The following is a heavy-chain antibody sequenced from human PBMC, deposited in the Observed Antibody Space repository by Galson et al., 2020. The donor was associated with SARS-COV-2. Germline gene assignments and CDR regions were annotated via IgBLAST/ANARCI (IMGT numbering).Heavy chain of an antibody. CDR2: IHYSGST. J-gene: IGHJ6*03. V-gene: IGHV4-39*01. D-gene: IGHD6-19*01. CDR1: GGSTSSSRHY. Sequence: SETLSLTCTVSGGSTSSSRHYWGWIRQPPGKGLEWIGSIHYSGSTFYDPSLKSRVTTSVDTSKNQLSLKLSSVTAADTAVYFCARHTYSSGYYNYYYMDVWGKGTTVTISS. CDR3: ARHTYSSGYYNYYYMDV.